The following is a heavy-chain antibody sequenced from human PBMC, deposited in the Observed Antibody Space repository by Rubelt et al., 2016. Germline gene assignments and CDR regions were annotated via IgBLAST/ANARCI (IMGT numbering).Heavy chain of an antibody. V-gene: IGHV1-18*01. CDR1: GYTFTSYG. Sequence: QVQLVQSGAEVKKPGASVKVSCKASGYTFTSYGISWVRQAPGQGLEWMGWISAYNGNTNYEQKVPGRVTMTTDTSTSTAYMELRSLRSDDTAVYYWARDRIRIAARQGWYFDLWGRGTLVTVSS. J-gene: IGHJ2*01. CDR3: ARDRIRIAARQGWYFDL. CDR2: ISAYNGNT. D-gene: IGHD6-6*01.